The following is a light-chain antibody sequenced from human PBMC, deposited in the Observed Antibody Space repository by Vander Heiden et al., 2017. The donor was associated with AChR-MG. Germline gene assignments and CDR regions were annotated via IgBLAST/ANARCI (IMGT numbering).Light chain of an antibody. CDR1: QSISSY. CDR2: AAS. V-gene: IGKV1-39*01. J-gene: IGKJ2*01. CDR3: QQSDSTPYT. Sequence: DIQMTQSPSSLSASVGDRVTITCRASQSISSYLNWYQQKPGKAPKLLIYAASSVQSQFPSRFSGSGSGTDFTLTISRLQPEDFATYYCQQSDSTPYTFGQGTKLEIK.